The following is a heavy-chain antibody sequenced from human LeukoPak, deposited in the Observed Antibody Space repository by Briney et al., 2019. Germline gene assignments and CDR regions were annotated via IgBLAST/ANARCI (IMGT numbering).Heavy chain of an antibody. J-gene: IGHJ4*02. Sequence: PGGSLRLSCAASGFTFSSYSMSWVRQAPGKGLEWVSAISGSGGSTYYADSVKGRFTISRDNSKNTLYLQMNSLRAEDTAVYYCAKDPYGSGARFDYWGQGTLVTVSS. CDR2: ISGSGGST. D-gene: IGHD3-10*01. CDR1: GFTFSSYS. V-gene: IGHV3-23*01. CDR3: AKDPYGSGARFDY.